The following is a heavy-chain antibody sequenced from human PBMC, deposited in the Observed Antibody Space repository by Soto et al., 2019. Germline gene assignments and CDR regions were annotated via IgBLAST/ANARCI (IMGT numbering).Heavy chain of an antibody. CDR1: GFTFSSYS. Sequence: PGGSLRLSCAASGFTFSSYSMNWVRQAPGKGLEWVPSISSSSSYIYYADSVKGRFTISRDNAKNSLYLQMNSLRAEDTAVYYCARDSAPDLRYFDWLSPIYYYYGMDVWGQGTTVTVS. D-gene: IGHD3-9*01. CDR3: ARDSAPDLRYFDWLSPIYYYYGMDV. CDR2: ISSSSSYI. V-gene: IGHV3-21*01. J-gene: IGHJ6*02.